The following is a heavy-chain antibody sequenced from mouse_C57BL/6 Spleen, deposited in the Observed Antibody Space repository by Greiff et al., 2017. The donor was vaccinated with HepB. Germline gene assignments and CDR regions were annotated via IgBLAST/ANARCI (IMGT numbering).Heavy chain of an antibody. J-gene: IGHJ2*01. CDR2: ISNGGGST. Sequence: EVKLVESGGGLVQPGGSLKLSCAASGFTFSDYYMYWVRQTPEKRLEWVAYISNGGGSTYYPDTVKGRFTISRDNAKNTLYLQMSRLKSEDTAMYYCARQGTTDYFDYWGQGTTLTVSS. D-gene: IGHD1-1*01. CDR1: GFTFSDYY. V-gene: IGHV5-12*01. CDR3: ARQGTTDYFDY.